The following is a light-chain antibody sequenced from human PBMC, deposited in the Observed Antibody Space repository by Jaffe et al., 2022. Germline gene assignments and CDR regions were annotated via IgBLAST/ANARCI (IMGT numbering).Light chain of an antibody. Sequence: QSVLTQPPSVSAAPGQKVTISCSGSSSNIGNNYVSWYQQLPGTAPKLLIYDNTKRPPGIPDRFSGSKSGTSATLGITGLQTGDEADYYCGTWDSSLSAVVFGGGTKLTVL. CDR3: GTWDSSLSAVV. J-gene: IGLJ2*01. CDR1: SSNIGNNY. CDR2: DNT. V-gene: IGLV1-51*01.